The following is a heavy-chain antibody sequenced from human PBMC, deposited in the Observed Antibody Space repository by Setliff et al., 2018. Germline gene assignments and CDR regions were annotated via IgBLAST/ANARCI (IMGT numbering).Heavy chain of an antibody. CDR3: TRAGTGGYKSGFDY. J-gene: IGHJ4*02. CDR2: ISYNSVYI. CDR1: GFTFSSYS. Sequence: GSLRLSCAASGFTFSSYSLNWVRQAPGKGLEWVSSISYNSVYIYYADSMKGRFTISRDNAKNSVYLQMNSLEAEDTAVYYCTRAGTGGYKSGFDYWGQGTLVTVSS. D-gene: IGHD5-12*01. V-gene: IGHV3-21*06.